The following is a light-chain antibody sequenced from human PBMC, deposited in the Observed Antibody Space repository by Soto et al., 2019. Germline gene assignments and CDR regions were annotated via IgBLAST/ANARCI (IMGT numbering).Light chain of an antibody. CDR1: QSVSSN. Sequence: EIAMTQSRATLSVSPGERATRACRASQSVSSNIAWYQQKPGQAPRLLIYGASTRATGIPARFSGSGSGTEFTLTISSLQSEDFAVYYCQQYNNWPPGTFGQGTKLEIK. J-gene: IGKJ2*01. CDR3: QQYNNWPPGT. CDR2: GAS. V-gene: IGKV3-15*01.